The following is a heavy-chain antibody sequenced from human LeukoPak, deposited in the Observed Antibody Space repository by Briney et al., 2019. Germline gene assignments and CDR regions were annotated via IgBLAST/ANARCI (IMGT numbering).Heavy chain of an antibody. CDR1: RFTVRSNS. D-gene: IGHD2-2*01. J-gene: IGHJ4*02. CDR3: TRWDCTTTGCYPFDY. V-gene: IGHV3-73*01. Sequence: GGSLRLSCATSRFTVRSNSMTWVRQASGKGLEWVGRIRDKANSYATAYIASVKGRFTISRDDSKNTAYLQMSSLKTEDTAVYYCTRWDCTTTGCYPFDYWGQGTLVTVSS. CDR2: IRDKANSYAT.